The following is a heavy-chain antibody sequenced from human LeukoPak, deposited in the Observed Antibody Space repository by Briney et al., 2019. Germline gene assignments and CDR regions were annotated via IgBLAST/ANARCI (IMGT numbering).Heavy chain of an antibody. D-gene: IGHD3-10*01. J-gene: IGHJ6*03. CDR2: INHSGST. Sequence: SETLSLTCAVYGGSFSGYYWSWIRQPPGKGLEWVGEINHSGSTNYNPSLKSRVTISVDTSKNQFSLKLSSVTAADTAVYYCARVGRGSRGASHYYYYYYMDVWGKGTTVTVSS. CDR1: GGSFSGYY. V-gene: IGHV4-34*01. CDR3: ARVGRGSRGASHYYYYYYMDV.